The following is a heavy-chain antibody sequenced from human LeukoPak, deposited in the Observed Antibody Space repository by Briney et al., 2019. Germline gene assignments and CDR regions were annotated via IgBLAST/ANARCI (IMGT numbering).Heavy chain of an antibody. CDR1: GYXFSNFG. D-gene: IGHD1-26*01. CDR2: ISGNNDNP. Sequence: ASVKVSCKTSGYXFSNFGMSWVRQAPGQGLEWMGWISGNNDNPNYGQKFQGRFTMTTDSSTSTAYMELRNLRSDDTAVYYCARDGTSTDDYWGQGTLVTVSS. J-gene: IGHJ4*02. CDR3: ARDGTSTDDY. V-gene: IGHV1-18*01.